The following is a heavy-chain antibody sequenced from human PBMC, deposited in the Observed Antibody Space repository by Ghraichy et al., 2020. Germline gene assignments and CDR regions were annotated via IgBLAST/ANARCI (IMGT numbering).Heavy chain of an antibody. Sequence: SETLSLTCTVSGGSISSSSYYWGWIRQPPGKGLEWIGSIYYSGSTYYNPSLKSRVTISVDTSKNQFSLKLSSVTAADTAVYYCACGELLSHFDYWGQGTLVTVSS. CDR1: GGSISSSSYY. J-gene: IGHJ4*02. CDR3: ACGELLSHFDY. D-gene: IGHD2-15*01. CDR2: IYYSGST. V-gene: IGHV4-39*01.